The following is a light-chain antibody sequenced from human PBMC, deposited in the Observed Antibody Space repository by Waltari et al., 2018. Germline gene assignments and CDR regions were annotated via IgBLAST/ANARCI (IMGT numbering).Light chain of an antibody. CDR3: QQFSGILWT. V-gene: IGKV1-NL1*01. CDR2: AAS. Sequence: DIQMTQSPSSLSASVGDRVTITCRASQDIRNALAWYQQKPGKAPKLLLYAASSLESGVPYRFSGSGSGTDYTLTITGLQPEDSATYYCQQFSGILWTFGQGTKVEIK. J-gene: IGKJ1*01. CDR1: QDIRNA.